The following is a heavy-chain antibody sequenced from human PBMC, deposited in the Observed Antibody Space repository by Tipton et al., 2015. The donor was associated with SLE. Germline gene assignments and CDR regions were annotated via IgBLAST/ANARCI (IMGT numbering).Heavy chain of an antibody. Sequence: YYMRRIRQPPGEGLEWIGYIYNSGSISYHPSLKSRVTISVDTSKNHFSLKLSSVTAADTAVYYCARGRGYSYGIDYWGQGILVTVSS. CDR3: ARGRGYSYGIDY. CDR1: YY. V-gene: IGHV4-61*03. J-gene: IGHJ4*02. CDR2: IYNSGSI. D-gene: IGHD5-18*01.